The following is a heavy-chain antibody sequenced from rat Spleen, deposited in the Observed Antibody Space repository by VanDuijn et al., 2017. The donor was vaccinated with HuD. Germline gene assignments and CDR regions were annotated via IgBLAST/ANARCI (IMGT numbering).Heavy chain of an antibody. D-gene: IGHD1-11*01. CDR2: ISHDGTTT. CDR3: TTANNGGFSELYYFDY. V-gene: IGHV5S10*01. Sequence: EVQLVESGGGLVPPGRSLELSCAASGFTFSDYTMAWVRQAPKKGLEWVATISHDGTTTHYRDSVKDRFTLSRDNAESTLYLQMDSLRSEDTATYYCTTANNGGFSELYYFDYWGQGVMVTVSS. J-gene: IGHJ2*01. CDR1: GFTFSDYT.